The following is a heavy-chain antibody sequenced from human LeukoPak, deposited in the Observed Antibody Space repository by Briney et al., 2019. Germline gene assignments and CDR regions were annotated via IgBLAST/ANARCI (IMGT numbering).Heavy chain of an antibody. V-gene: IGHV3-48*03. D-gene: IGHD4-23*01. CDR2: ISSSRSI. CDR1: GFTFSTYE. Sequence: PGGSLRLSCATSGFTFSTYEMDWVRQAPGKGLEWVSYISSSRSIYYTGSVKGRFTISRDNAKNSLYLQMNSLRAEDTAIYYCAREGYGGTSDAFDIWGQGTMVTVSS. CDR3: AREGYGGTSDAFDI. J-gene: IGHJ3*02.